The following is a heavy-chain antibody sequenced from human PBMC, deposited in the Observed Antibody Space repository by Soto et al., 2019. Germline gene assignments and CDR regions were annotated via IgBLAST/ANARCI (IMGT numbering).Heavy chain of an antibody. D-gene: IGHD4-17*01. J-gene: IGHJ6*03. CDR1: GFTFSNAW. V-gene: IGHV3-15*07. CDR3: TSTEFDYGDYVGSYYYYYMDV. Sequence: EVQLVESGGGLVKPGGSLRLSCAASGFTFSNAWMNWVRQAPGKGLEWVGRIKSKTDGGTTDYAAPAKGRFTISRDDSKNTLYLQMNSLKTEDTAVYYCTSTEFDYGDYVGSYYYYYMDVWGKGTTVTVSS. CDR2: IKSKTDGGTT.